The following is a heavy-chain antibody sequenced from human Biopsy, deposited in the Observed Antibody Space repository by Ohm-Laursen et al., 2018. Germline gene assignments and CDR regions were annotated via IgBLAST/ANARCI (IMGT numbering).Heavy chain of an antibody. CDR1: GGSINSGGSY. CDR2: IFNSANT. CDR3: ARGDYFDSNGYFWFDP. J-gene: IGHJ5*02. D-gene: IGHD3-22*01. V-gene: IGHV4-31*01. Sequence: TLSLTCTASGGSINSGGSYWSWIRQRPGKGLEWIGYIFNSANTYYNPSLKNLITISGDTSKNQFSLKLNSVTAADTAVYYCARGDYFDSNGYFWFDPWGQGTLVTVSS.